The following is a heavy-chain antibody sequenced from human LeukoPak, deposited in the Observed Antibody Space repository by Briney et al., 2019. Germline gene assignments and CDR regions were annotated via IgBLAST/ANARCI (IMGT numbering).Heavy chain of an antibody. CDR1: GFTVSSHY. Sequence: PGGSLRLSCAASGFTVSSHYMSWVRQAPGKGLEWVSVIYNGDSTYYVDSVKGRFTISRDNSKNTLYLQMDSLRAEDTAVYYCARRDSIAYNWFEPWGQGTLVTVSS. CDR3: ARRDSIAYNWFEP. J-gene: IGHJ5*02. D-gene: IGHD3-3*02. V-gene: IGHV3-66*04. CDR2: IYNGDST.